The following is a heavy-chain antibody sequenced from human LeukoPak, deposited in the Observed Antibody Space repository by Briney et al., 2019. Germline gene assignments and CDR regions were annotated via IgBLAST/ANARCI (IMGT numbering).Heavy chain of an antibody. V-gene: IGHV4-38-2*02. CDR1: GGSISSGYY. D-gene: IGHD2-15*01. CDR2: IYHSGST. J-gene: IGHJ5*02. Sequence: SQTLSLTCTVSGGSISSGYYWGWIRPPPGKGLEWIGSIYHSGSTYYNPSLKSRVTISVDTSKNQFSLKLSSVTAADTAVYYCAREASEGYCSGGSCYVPHSPNWFDPWGQGTLVTVSS. CDR3: AREASEGYCSGGSCYVPHSPNWFDP.